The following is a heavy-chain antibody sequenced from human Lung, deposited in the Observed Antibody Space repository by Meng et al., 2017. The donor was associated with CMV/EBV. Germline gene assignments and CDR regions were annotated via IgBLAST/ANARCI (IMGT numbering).Heavy chain of an antibody. CDR1: GDSSSTYY. CDR2: ISDSGST. V-gene: IGHV4-59*01. Sequence: SETLSLXCTVSGDSSSTYYWNWLRQSPGKGLEWIGYISDSGSTNYNPSLMSRVAFSLDTSKNQFSLKLSSVTAADTAVYYCARFDIDVEGYYGMDVWGQGXTVTVSS. J-gene: IGHJ6*02. CDR3: ARFDIDVEGYYGMDV. D-gene: IGHD5-12*01.